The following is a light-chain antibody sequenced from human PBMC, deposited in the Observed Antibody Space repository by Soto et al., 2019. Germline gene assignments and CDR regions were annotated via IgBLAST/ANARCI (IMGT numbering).Light chain of an antibody. V-gene: IGKV1-5*03. CDR1: QSINVY. Sequence: DIQMTQSPSSLSASVGDRVTITCRASQSINVYLAWYQQRPGNAPKLLIYRASTLGSGVPSRFSGSGSGTEFTLTINSLQPDDFTTYYCHQYTDSPLTFGGGTKLDIK. CDR3: HQYTDSPLT. CDR2: RAS. J-gene: IGKJ4*01.